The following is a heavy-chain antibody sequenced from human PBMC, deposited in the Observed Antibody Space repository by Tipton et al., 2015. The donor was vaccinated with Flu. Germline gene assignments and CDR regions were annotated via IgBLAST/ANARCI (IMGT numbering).Heavy chain of an antibody. D-gene: IGHD2-15*01. V-gene: IGHV4-59*12. CDR2: IYYNGHI. J-gene: IGHJ5*02. CDR3: ARACGSGGNRWFDP. CDR1: GDSMRSYY. Sequence: TLSLTCTVSGDSMRSYYWSWIRQPAGKGLEWIGKIYYNGHIYYNPSLKSRVTISVDTSKDQFSLNLSSVTAADTAVYYCARACGSGGNRWFDPWGQGALVTVSS.